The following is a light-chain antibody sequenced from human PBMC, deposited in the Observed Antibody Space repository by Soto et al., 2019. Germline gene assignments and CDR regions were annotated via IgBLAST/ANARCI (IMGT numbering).Light chain of an antibody. V-gene: IGKV3-20*01. Sequence: EIVLTQSPGSLSLSPGQRATLSCRASQSVDTTFFAWYQKKPGQAPRLLIYGASKMATAIPVRFSGIGSGTVFTLIISILEPEDFAVYYCEQYMSSVTFGQGTKVEIK. CDR2: GAS. J-gene: IGKJ1*01. CDR3: EQYMSSVT. CDR1: QSVDTTF.